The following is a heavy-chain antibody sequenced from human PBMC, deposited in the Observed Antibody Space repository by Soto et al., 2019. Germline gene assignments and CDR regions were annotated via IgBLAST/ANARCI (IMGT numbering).Heavy chain of an antibody. Sequence: EVQLLESGGGLVQPGGSLRLSCAASGFTFSSYAMSWVRQAPGKGLEWVSVISGSGGSTYYADSVKGRFTISRDNSKNTLYLQMNSLRAEDTAIYYCASRSSGWYFDYWGQGTLVTVSS. CDR2: ISGSGGST. V-gene: IGHV3-23*01. J-gene: IGHJ4*02. CDR3: ASRSSGWYFDY. CDR1: GFTFSSYA. D-gene: IGHD6-19*01.